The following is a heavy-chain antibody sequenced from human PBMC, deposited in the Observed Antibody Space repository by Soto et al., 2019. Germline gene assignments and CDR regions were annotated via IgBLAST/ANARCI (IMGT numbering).Heavy chain of an antibody. CDR3: ASRTSGWYFDY. CDR1: GFTFSSYA. CDR2: ISGSGGST. V-gene: IGHV3-23*01. J-gene: IGHJ4*02. Sequence: EVQLLESGGGLVQPGGSLRLSCTASGFTFSSYAMNWVRQAPGKGLEWVSVISGSGGSTYYADSVKGRFTISRDNSKNKLYLQMNSLRAEDTAVYYCASRTSGWYFDYWGQGPLVTVSS. D-gene: IGHD6-19*01.